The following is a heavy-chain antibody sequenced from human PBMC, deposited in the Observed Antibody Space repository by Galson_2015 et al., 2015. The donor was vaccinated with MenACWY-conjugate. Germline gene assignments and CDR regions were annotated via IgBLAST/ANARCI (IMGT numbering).Heavy chain of an antibody. V-gene: IGHV3-7*03. CDR2: IKQDGREK. CDR1: GFTFSSYC. J-gene: IGHJ4*02. CDR3: ARDTRGHFDY. Sequence: SLRPSCAVSGFTFSSYCMSWVRQAPGKGLEWVANIKQDGREKNYVDSVKGRFTISRDNAGNSVYLQMDSLRVEDTAVYYCARDTRGHFDYWGQGTLVTFSS.